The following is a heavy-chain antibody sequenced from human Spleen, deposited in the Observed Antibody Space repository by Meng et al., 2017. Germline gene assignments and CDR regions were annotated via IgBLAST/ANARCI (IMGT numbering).Heavy chain of an antibody. CDR3: ARDFDGDYLDLYYGMDV. CDR2: INPSAGSA. J-gene: IGHJ6*02. Sequence: ASVKVSCKASGYTFTRYFIYWVRQAPGQGLEWMGIINPSAGSATYSQKFQDRVTMTRDTSTSTVYMELSGLKSDDTAVYYCARDFDGDYLDLYYGMDVWGQGTTVTVSS. CDR1: GYTFTRYF. V-gene: IGHV1-46*01. D-gene: IGHD4-17*01.